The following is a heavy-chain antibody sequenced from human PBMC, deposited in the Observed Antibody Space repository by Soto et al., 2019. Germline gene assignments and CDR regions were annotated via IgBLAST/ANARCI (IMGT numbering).Heavy chain of an antibody. CDR3: AREGSTGCSGGSCYFNHYYYYYYMDV. CDR1: GYTFTGYY. Sequence: ASVKVSCKASGYTFTGYYMHWVRQAPGQGLEWMGWINPNSGGTNYAQKFQGWVTMTRDTSISTAYMELSRLRSDDTAVYYCAREGSTGCSGGSCYFNHYYYYYYMDVWGKGTTVTVSS. V-gene: IGHV1-2*04. J-gene: IGHJ6*03. D-gene: IGHD2-15*01. CDR2: INPNSGGT.